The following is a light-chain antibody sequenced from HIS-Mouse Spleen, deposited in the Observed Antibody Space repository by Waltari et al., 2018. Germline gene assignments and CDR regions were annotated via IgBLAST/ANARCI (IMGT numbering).Light chain of an antibody. CDR2: KAS. CDR1: QSISSW. Sequence: DIQMTQYPSPLSASVGDRVTITCRASQSISSWLAWYQQEPWNAPKSLIYKASSLESGVPSRFSGSGSGTEFTLTISSLQPDDFATYYCQQYNSYSPGYTFGQGTKLEIK. J-gene: IGKJ2*01. V-gene: IGKV1-5*03. CDR3: QQYNSYSPGYT.